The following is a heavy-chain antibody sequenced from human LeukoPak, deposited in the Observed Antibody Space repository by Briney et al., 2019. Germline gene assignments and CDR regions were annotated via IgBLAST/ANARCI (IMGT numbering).Heavy chain of an antibody. D-gene: IGHD1-7*01. CDR1: GGSISSYY. CDR2: TYYSGST. J-gene: IGHJ4*02. Sequence: SETLSLTCTVSGGSISSYYWSWIRQPPGKGLEWIGYTYYSGSTNYNPSLKSRLTTSVDTSKNQFSLKLSSVTAADTAVYYCARGTSNFDYWGQGTLVTVSS. CDR3: ARGTSNFDY. V-gene: IGHV4-59*01.